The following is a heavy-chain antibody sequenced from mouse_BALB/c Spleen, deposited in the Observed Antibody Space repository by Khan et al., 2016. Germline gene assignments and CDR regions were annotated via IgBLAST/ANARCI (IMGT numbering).Heavy chain of an antibody. Sequence: QIQLVQSGPELKKPGETVKISCKASGYTFKNYGMNWVKQAPGKGLKWMGWINTNTGEATYVEDFKGRFVFSLEASASTAYLQINNLKNEDTATYFCARKLRGMDYWGQGTSVTVSS. CDR1: GYTFKNYG. CDR3: ARKLRGMDY. V-gene: IGHV9-3*02. J-gene: IGHJ4*01. CDR2: INTNTGEA.